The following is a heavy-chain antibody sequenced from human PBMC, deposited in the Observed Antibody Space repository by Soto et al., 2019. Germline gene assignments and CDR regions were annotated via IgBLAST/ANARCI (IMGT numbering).Heavy chain of an antibody. CDR1: GFTFNNYN. V-gene: IGHV3-21*01. Sequence: EVQLVESGGGLVKPGGSLRLSCVASGFTFNNYNMNWVRQAPGKGLEWVSSIGTSSSYIYYADSLKGRFTISRDNAENSLYLQMNSLRAEDTAVYYCSGVLTGTPNYYYMDVWGEGTTVTVSS. CDR2: IGTSSSYI. D-gene: IGHD2-15*01. CDR3: SGVLTGTPNYYYMDV. J-gene: IGHJ6*03.